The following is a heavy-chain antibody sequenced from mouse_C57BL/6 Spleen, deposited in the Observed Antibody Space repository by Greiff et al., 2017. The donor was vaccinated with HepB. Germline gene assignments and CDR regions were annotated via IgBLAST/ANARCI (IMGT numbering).Heavy chain of an antibody. CDR3: ARSPTVVPYYYAMDY. J-gene: IGHJ4*01. CDR1: GYTFTDYY. CDR2: IYPGSGNT. D-gene: IGHD1-1*01. Sequence: VQLQQSGAELVRPGASVKLPCKASGYTFTDYYINWVKQRPGQGLEWIARIYPGSGNTYYNEKFKGKATLTAEKSSSTAYMQLSSLTSEDSAVYFCARSPTVVPYYYAMDYWGQRTSVTVSS. V-gene: IGHV1-76*01.